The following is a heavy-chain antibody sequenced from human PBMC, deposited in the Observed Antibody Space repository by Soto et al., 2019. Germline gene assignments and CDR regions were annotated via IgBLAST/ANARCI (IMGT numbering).Heavy chain of an antibody. Sequence: ASVKVSCKASGYTFTSYYMHWVRQAPGQGLEWMGIINPSGGSTSYAQKFQGRVTMTADTSTSTAYMELSSLRSEDTAVYYCARFLPVSYYYYGMDVWGQGPTVTVSS. CDR3: ARFLPVSYYYYGMDV. CDR1: GYTFTSYY. J-gene: IGHJ6*01. V-gene: IGHV1-46*01. CDR2: INPSGGST.